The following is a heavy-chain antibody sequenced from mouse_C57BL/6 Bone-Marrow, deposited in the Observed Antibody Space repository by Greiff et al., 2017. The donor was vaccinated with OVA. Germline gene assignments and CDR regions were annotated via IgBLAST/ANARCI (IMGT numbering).Heavy chain of an antibody. V-gene: IGHV1-64*01. Sequence: VQLQQPGAELVKPGASVKLSCKASGYTFTSYWMHWVKQRPGQGLEWIGMIHPNSGSTNYNEKFKSKATLTVDKSSSTAYMQLSSLTSEDSAVYYCARLTGTKGNYFDYWGQGTTLTVSS. D-gene: IGHD4-1*01. CDR2: IHPNSGST. CDR1: GYTFTSYW. CDR3: ARLTGTKGNYFDY. J-gene: IGHJ2*01.